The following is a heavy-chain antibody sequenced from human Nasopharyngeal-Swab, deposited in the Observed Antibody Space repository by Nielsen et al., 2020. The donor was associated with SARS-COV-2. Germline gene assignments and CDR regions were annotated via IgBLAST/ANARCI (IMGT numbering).Heavy chain of an antibody. CDR3: ATAFGVTMISPCNY. J-gene: IGHJ4*02. CDR1: GFTFSSYS. V-gene: IGHV3-21*01. Sequence: GESLKISCAASGFTFSSYSMNWVRQAPGKGLEWVSSISSSSSYIYYADSVKGRFTISRDNAKNSLYLQMNSLRAEDTAVHYCATAFGVTMISPCNYWGQGTLVTVSS. D-gene: IGHD3-22*01. CDR2: ISSSSSYI.